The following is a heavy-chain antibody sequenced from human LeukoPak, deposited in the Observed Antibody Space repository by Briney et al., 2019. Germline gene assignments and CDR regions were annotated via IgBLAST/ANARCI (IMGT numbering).Heavy chain of an antibody. D-gene: IGHD4-23*01. CDR1: GYSISSGYY. V-gene: IGHV4-38-2*02. CDR3: ARVYGGNPRFDY. Sequence: SETLSLTCTVSGYSISSGYYWGWIRQPPGKGLEWIGSIYHSGSTYYNPSLKSRVTISVDTSKNQFSLKLSSVTAADTAVYYCARVYGGNPRFDYWGQGTLVTVSS. CDR2: IYHSGST. J-gene: IGHJ4*02.